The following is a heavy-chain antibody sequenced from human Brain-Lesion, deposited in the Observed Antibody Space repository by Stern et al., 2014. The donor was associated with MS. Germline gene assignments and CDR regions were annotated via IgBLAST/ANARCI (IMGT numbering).Heavy chain of an antibody. CDR3: ARGERWFDS. D-gene: IGHD3-10*01. Sequence: EVQLEESGGGLVQPGGSLRLSCAASGFIFTNYWMHCVRQAPGKGLVWVSRVNNDGRRTSYADSVKGRFTMSRDNAKNTLYLQMNSLRVEDTAIYYCARGERWFDSWGQGTLVTVSS. V-gene: IGHV3-74*02. CDR2: VNNDGRRT. J-gene: IGHJ5*01. CDR1: GFIFTNYW.